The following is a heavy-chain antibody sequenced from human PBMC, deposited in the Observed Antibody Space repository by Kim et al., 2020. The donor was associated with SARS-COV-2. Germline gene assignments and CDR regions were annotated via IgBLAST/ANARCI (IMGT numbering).Heavy chain of an antibody. D-gene: IGHD6-19*01. J-gene: IGHJ4*02. V-gene: IGHV3-23*05. CDR2: VNNNNNP. Sequence: GGSLRLSCAASGFTFSRRVMSWVRQVPGKGLEWIASVNNNNNPYYADSVKGRFTVSRDITKDTLYLQMNSLRADDTALYYCAKDHPSSGWHTFDSWGQGT. CDR3: AKDHPSSGWHTFDS. CDR1: GFTFSRRV.